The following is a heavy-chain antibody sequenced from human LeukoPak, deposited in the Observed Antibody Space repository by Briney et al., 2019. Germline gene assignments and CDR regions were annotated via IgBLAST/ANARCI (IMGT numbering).Heavy chain of an antibody. CDR3: AIPAKYYYDSSGYYDAFDI. J-gene: IGHJ3*02. CDR1: GGTFSSYA. Sequence: ASVKVSCKASGGTFSSYAISWVRQAPGQGLEWMGGIIPIFGTANYAQKFQGRVTITTDESTSTAYMELSSLRSEDTAVYYCAIPAKYYYDSSGYYDAFDIWGQGTMVTVSS. V-gene: IGHV1-69*05. CDR2: IIPIFGTA. D-gene: IGHD3-22*01.